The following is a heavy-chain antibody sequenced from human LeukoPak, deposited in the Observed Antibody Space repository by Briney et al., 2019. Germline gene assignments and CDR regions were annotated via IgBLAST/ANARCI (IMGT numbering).Heavy chain of an antibody. J-gene: IGHJ6*03. CDR3: AGSRYCSSTSCYKNYYYYYYMDV. D-gene: IGHD2-2*01. V-gene: IGHV1-69*02. CDR1: GGTFSSYT. CDR2: IIPILGIA. Sequence: GASVKVSCKXSGGTFSSYTISWVRQAPRQGLEWMGRIIPILGIANYSQKFQGRVTITADKSTSTAYMELSSLRSEDTAVYYCAGSRYCSSTSCYKNYYYYYYMDVWGKGTTVTVSS.